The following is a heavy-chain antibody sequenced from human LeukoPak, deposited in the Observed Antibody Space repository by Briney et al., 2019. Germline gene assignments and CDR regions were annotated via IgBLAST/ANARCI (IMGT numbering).Heavy chain of an antibody. CDR2: IIPIFGTA. Sequence: ASVKVSCKASGGTFSSYAISWVRQAPGQGLEWMGGIIPIFGTANYAQKFQGRVTITADESTSTAYMELSSLRSEDTAVYYCARDDPGTSIYFRDYYYYYMDVWGKGITVTVSS. J-gene: IGHJ6*03. CDR3: ARDDPGTSIYFRDYYYYYMDV. CDR1: GGTFSSYA. V-gene: IGHV1-69*01. D-gene: IGHD2-2*01.